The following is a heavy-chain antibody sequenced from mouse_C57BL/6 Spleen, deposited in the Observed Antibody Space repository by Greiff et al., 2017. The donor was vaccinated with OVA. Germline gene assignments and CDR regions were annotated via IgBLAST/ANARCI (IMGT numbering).Heavy chain of an antibody. CDR2: ISGGGGNT. Sequence: KLVESGGGLVKPGGSLTLSCAASGFTFSSYTMSWVRQTPEKRLEWVATISGGGGNTYYPDSVKGRFTISRDNAKNTLYLQMSSLRSEDTALYYCASLNWDGYFDYWGQGTTLTVSS. V-gene: IGHV5-9*01. CDR1: GFTFSSYT. D-gene: IGHD4-1*01. CDR3: ASLNWDGYFDY. J-gene: IGHJ2*01.